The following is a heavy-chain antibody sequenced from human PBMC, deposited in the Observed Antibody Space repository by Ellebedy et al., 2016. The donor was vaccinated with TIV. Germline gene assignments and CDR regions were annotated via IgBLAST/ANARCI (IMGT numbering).Heavy chain of an antibody. CDR3: ARAGDTYYYDSSGYYYWDY. CDR1: GGTFSSYA. D-gene: IGHD3-22*01. Sequence: SVKVSXKASGGTFSSYAISWVRQAPGQGLEWMGGIIPIFGTANYAQKFQGRVTITADKSTSTVYMELSSLRSDDTAVYYCARAGDTYYYDSSGYYYWDYWGQGTLVTVSS. V-gene: IGHV1-69*06. CDR2: IIPIFGTA. J-gene: IGHJ4*02.